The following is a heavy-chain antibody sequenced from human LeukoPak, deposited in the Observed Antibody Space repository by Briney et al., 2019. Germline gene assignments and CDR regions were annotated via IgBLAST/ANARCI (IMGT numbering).Heavy chain of an antibody. J-gene: IGHJ4*02. V-gene: IGHV3-9*01. CDR3: ARARVRQLVLDY. D-gene: IGHD3-10*01. CDR1: GFTFDDNA. CDR2: ISWNSGSI. Sequence: GRTLRLTCAASGFTFDDNAMHWVRQPPGKGLEWVSFISWNSGSIDYAVSVKGRFTISRDNAKNSLYLQMNSLRAEDTAFYYCARARVRQLVLDYWGQGTLVTVSS.